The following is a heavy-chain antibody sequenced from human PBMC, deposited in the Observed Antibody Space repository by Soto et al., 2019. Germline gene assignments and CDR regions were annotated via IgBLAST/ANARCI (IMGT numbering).Heavy chain of an antibody. D-gene: IGHD3-10*01. CDR1: GGTFSSYA. CDR3: ARDPHYYGSGSYYNVRWFDP. Sequence: SVKVSCKASGGTFSSYAISWVRQAPGQGLEWMGGIIPIFGTANYAQKFQGRVTITADESTSTAYMELSSLRSEDTAVYYCARDPHYYGSGSYYNVRWFDPWGQGILVTVSS. V-gene: IGHV1-69*13. CDR2: IIPIFGTA. J-gene: IGHJ5*02.